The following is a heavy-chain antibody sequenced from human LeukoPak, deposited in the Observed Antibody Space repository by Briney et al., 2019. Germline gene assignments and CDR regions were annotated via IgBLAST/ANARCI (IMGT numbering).Heavy chain of an antibody. D-gene: IGHD3-10*01. CDR2: ISAYNGNT. V-gene: IGHV1-18*01. Sequence: ASVKVSCKASGGTFSSYAISWVRQAPGQGLEWMGWISAYNGNTNYAQKLQGRVTMTTDTSTSTAYMELRSLRSDDTAVYYCARDRAHAFDIWGQGTMVTVSS. CDR1: GGTFSSYA. J-gene: IGHJ3*02. CDR3: ARDRAHAFDI.